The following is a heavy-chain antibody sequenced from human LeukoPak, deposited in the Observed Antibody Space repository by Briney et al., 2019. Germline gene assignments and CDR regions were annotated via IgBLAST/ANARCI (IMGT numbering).Heavy chain of an antibody. V-gene: IGHV4-61*01. D-gene: IGHD6-13*01. CDR3: ARVYYSSSYDYWYFDL. CDR2: VYYSGST. CDR1: GGSISSSSYY. J-gene: IGHJ2*01. Sequence: SETLSLTCTVSGGSISSSSYYWSWIRQPPGKGLEWIGYVYYSGSTNYNPSLKSRVTISVDTSKNQFSLKLSSVTAADTAVYYCARVYYSSSYDYWYFDLWGRGTLVTVSS.